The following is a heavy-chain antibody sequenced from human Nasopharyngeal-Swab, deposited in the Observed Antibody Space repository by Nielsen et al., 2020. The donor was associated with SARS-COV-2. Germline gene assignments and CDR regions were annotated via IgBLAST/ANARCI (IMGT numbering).Heavy chain of an antibody. Sequence: WIRQPPGKGLEWVSSISSTSTDIYYADSVKGRFTISRDNAKNSLYLQMNSLRAEDTAVYYCARGRITMVRRVIMLVYWGQGTLVTVSS. J-gene: IGHJ4*02. V-gene: IGHV3-21*01. CDR3: ARGRITMVRRVIMLVY. CDR2: ISSTSTDI. D-gene: IGHD3-10*01.